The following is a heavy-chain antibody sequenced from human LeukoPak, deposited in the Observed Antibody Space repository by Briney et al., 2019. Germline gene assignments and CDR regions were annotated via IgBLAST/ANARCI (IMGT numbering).Heavy chain of an antibody. V-gene: IGHV4-34*01. Sequence: SETLSLTCAVYGGSFSGYFWTWIRQPPGKGLEWIGSVYYGGSTHYIPSLKSRVTISVDTSKNQFSLNLTSVTAADTAVYFCARLGRYSNGYYLALDYWGQGTLVTVSS. CDR2: VYYGGST. D-gene: IGHD3-22*01. CDR3: ARLGRYSNGYYLALDY. CDR1: GGSFSGYF. J-gene: IGHJ4*02.